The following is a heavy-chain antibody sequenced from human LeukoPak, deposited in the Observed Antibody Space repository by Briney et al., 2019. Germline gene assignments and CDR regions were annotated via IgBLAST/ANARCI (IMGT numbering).Heavy chain of an antibody. D-gene: IGHD2-21*02. J-gene: IGHJ4*02. CDR3: ARSGPGAYCGGDCSYYFDY. CDR1: GGSISSSNW. CDR2: IYHSGST. V-gene: IGHV4-4*02. Sequence: PSETLSLTCAVSGGSISSSNWRSWVRQPPGKGLEWIGEIYHSGSTNYNPSLKSRVTISVDKSKNQFSLKLSSVTAADTAVYYCARSGPGAYCGGDCSYYFDYWGQGTLVTVSS.